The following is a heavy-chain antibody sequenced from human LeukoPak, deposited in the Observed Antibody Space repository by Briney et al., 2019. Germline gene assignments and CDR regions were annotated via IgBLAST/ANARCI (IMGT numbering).Heavy chain of an antibody. V-gene: IGHV3-23*01. D-gene: IGHD2-21*02. J-gene: IGHJ6*02. CDR1: GFTFSSYA. CDR2: ISGSGGST. Sequence: TGGSLRLSCAASGFTFSSYAMSWVRQAPGKGLEWVSAISGSGGSTYYADSVKGRFTISRDNSKNTLYLQMNSLRAEDTAVYYCARSHIVVVTATPHYGMDVWGQGTTVTVSS. CDR3: ARSHIVVVTATPHYGMDV.